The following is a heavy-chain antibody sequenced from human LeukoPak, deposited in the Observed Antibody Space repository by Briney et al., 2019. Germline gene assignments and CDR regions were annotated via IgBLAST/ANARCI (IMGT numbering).Heavy chain of an antibody. CDR1: ASGVAFSSHS. CDR3: ARAYGLILTGYSPDY. J-gene: IGHJ4*02. Sequence: GGSLRLSCAASASGVAFSSHSMNWVRQAPGKGLEWISYIHSSGNYIFYAASVKGRFTISRDNAKNSLYLQMNSLRAEDTAVYYCARAYGLILTGYSPDYWGQGTLVTVSS. V-gene: IGHV3-21*05. CDR2: IHSSGNYI. D-gene: IGHD3-9*01.